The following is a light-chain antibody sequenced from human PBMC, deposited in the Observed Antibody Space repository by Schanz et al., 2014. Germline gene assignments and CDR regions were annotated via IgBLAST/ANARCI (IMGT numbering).Light chain of an antibody. J-gene: IGLJ3*02. V-gene: IGLV1-44*01. CDR3: HSYDSLSGAV. CDR1: SSNIGRNT. CDR2: SNT. Sequence: QSVLTQPPSASGTPGQRVTISCSGSSSNIGRNTVNWYQHLPGTAPKLLIYSNTLRPSGVPDRFSNSKSGTSASLAISGLXXEDEADYYCHSYDSLSGAVFGGGTKLTVL.